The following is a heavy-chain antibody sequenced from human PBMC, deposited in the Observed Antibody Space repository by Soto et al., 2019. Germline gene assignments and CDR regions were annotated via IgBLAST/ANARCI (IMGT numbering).Heavy chain of an antibody. CDR3: MLNYYDSSGYLDAFDI. CDR1: GGSISSSNW. V-gene: IGHV4-4*02. J-gene: IGHJ3*02. D-gene: IGHD3-22*01. Sequence: TSETLSLTCAVSGGSISSSNWWSWVRQPPGKGLEWIGEIYHGGSTNYNPSLKSRVTISVDTSKNQFSLKLSSVTAADTAVYYCMLNYYDSSGYLDAFDIWGQGTMVTVSS. CDR2: IYHGGST.